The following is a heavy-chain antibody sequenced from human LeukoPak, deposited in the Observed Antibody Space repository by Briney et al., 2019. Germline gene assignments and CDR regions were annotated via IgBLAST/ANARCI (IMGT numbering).Heavy chain of an antibody. CDR2: INPNSGGT. CDR3: ARMADIVVVRFDP. J-gene: IGHJ5*02. Sequence: ASVKVSCKASGYTFTGYYMHWVRQAPGQGLEGMGWINPNSGGTNYAQKFQGRVTMTRDTSISTAYMELSRLRSDDTAVYYCARMADIVVVRFDPWGQGTLVTVSS. V-gene: IGHV1-2*02. CDR1: GYTFTGYY. D-gene: IGHD2-2*01.